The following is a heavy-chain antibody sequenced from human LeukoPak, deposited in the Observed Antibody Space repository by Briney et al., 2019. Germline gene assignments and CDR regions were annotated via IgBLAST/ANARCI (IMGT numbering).Heavy chain of an antibody. Sequence: ASVKVSCKASGYTFTSYGISWVRQAPGQGLECVGWISAYNCNTNYAQNLQRRVTMTTDTSTSTAYMELRSLRSDDTAVYYCARCHYYDSSGYRYYYYYYYMDVWGKGTTVTVSS. CDR3: ARCHYYDSSGYRYYYYYYYMDV. V-gene: IGHV1-18*01. J-gene: IGHJ6*03. CDR2: ISAYNCNT. D-gene: IGHD3-22*01. CDR1: GYTFTSYG.